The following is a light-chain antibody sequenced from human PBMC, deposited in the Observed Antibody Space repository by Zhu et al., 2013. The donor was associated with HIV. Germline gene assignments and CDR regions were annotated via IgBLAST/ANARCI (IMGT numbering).Light chain of an antibody. J-gene: IGKJ2*01. CDR3: QQYGSSPPYI. CDR2: GSS. Sequence: EIVLMQSPGTLSLSPGERATLSCRASQTVSYRHIAWYQQKPGQPPRLLLYGSSNRAPGIPDRFSGSGSGTDFTLTITGLEPEDIGVYYCQQYGSSPPYIFGQGTRLEIK. CDR1: QTVSYRH. V-gene: IGKV3-20*01.